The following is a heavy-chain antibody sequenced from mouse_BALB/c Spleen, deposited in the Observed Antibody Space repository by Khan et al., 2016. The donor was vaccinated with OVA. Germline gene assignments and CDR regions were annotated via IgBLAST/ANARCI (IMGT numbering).Heavy chain of an antibody. D-gene: IGHD1-1*01. Sequence: EVQLQESGPGLVKPSQSLSLTRTVTGYSITSGYAWNWIRQFPGNKLEWMGYISYSGSTSYNPSLRSRISITRDTSKNQFFLQLNSVTTEDTTTYYSAKKNYYTDTMDYWGQGTSVTVSS. CDR3: AKKNYYTDTMDY. J-gene: IGHJ4*01. CDR2: ISYSGST. CDR1: GYSITSGYA. V-gene: IGHV3-2*02.